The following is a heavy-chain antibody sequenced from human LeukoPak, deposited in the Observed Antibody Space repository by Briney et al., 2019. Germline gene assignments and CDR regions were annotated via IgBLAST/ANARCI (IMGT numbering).Heavy chain of an antibody. CDR1: GFTFSSYW. CDR2: IKRDGSEK. V-gene: IGHV3-7*03. Sequence: GGSLRLSCAASGFTFSSYWMSWVRQAPGKGLEWVANIKRDGSEKYYVDSVKGRFTISRDNAQNSLYLQMNSLRVEDTAVYYCARDRGAYAREYWGQGTLSPPPQ. D-gene: IGHD5-24*01. J-gene: IGHJ4*02. CDR3: ARDRGAYAREY.